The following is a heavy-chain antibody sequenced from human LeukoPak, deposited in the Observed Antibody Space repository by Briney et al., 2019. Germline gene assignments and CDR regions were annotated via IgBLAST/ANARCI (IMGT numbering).Heavy chain of an antibody. CDR1: GFTFSSYA. CDR2: ISGSGGST. D-gene: IGHD2-2*02. Sequence: GGSLRLSCAASGFTFSSYAMSWVRQAPGKGLEWVSAISGSGGSTYYADSVKGRFTISRDNTKNTLYLQINSLRAEDTAVYYCARVPAAISPHYYYYMDVWGKGTTVTVSS. V-gene: IGHV3-23*01. J-gene: IGHJ6*03. CDR3: ARVPAAISPHYYYYMDV.